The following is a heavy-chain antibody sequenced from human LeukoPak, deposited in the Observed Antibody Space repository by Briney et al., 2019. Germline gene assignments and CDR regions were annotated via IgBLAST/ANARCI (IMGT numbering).Heavy chain of an antibody. CDR1: GYTFSAFY. D-gene: IGHD1-14*01. J-gene: IGHJ4*02. V-gene: IGHV1-2*02. CDR2: IHPDSGGS. Sequence: ASVKVSCKTSGYTFSAFYMHWVRQAPGQGPEWMGWIHPDSGGSEYGQKFQGRVTFTSDTSSTTIYMEVRSLKSDDTAVYYCARDMTGGIWARATSFDHWGQGTLVTVSS. CDR3: ARDMTGGIWARATSFDH.